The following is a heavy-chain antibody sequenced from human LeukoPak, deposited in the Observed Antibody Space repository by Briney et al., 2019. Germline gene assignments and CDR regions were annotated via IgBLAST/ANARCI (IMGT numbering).Heavy chain of an antibody. CDR3: AKDSSSWYPDY. CDR1: GFSFDDSA. Sequence: GGSLRLSCAASGFSFDDSAMHSARQAPGKGLEWVSLISGDGASTYYADSVKGRFTISRDNRKNSLYLQMNSRRTEDTALYYCAKDSSSWYPDYWGQGTLVTASS. CDR2: ISGDGAST. D-gene: IGHD6-13*01. V-gene: IGHV3-43*02. J-gene: IGHJ4*02.